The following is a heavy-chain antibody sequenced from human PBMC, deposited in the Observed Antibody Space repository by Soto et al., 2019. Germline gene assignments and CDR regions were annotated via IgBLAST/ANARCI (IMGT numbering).Heavy chain of an antibody. Sequence: SGPTLVNPTQTLTLTCTFSGFSLSTSGMCVSWIRQPPGKALEWLARIDWDDDKYYSTSLKTRLTISKDTSKNQVVLTMTNMDPVDTATYYCARIRAGGELPSNYFDYWGQGTLVTVSS. CDR3: ARIRAGGELPSNYFDY. J-gene: IGHJ4*02. CDR2: IDWDDDK. D-gene: IGHD1-26*01. CDR1: GFSLSTSGMC. V-gene: IGHV2-70*11.